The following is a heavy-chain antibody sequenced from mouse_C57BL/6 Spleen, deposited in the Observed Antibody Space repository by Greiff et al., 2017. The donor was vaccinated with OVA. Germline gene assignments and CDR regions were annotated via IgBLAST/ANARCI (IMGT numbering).Heavy chain of an antibody. CDR2: ISSGGSYT. V-gene: IGHV5-6*01. CDR3: ARLGNYGGYFDV. CDR1: GFTFSSYG. D-gene: IGHD2-1*01. Sequence: EVKLVESGGDLVKPGGSLKLSCAASGFTFSSYGMSWVRQTPDKRLEWVATISSGGSYTYYPDSVKGRFTISRDNAKNTLYLQMSSLKSEDTAMYYCARLGNYGGYFDVWGTGTTVTVSS. J-gene: IGHJ1*03.